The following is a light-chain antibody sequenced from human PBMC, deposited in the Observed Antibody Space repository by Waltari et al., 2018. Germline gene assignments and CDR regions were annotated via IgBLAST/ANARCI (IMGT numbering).Light chain of an antibody. V-gene: IGLV2-14*01. J-gene: IGLJ3*02. Sequence: QSALTQPASVSGSPGQSITISCTGTSSDVGHYNYVSWYQQHPGKAPKLMIYEVSNRPSGVSNRFSGSKSGNTGSLTISGLQAEDEADYYCSSYTSSSTRVFGGGTKLTVL. CDR2: EVS. CDR3: SSYTSSSTRV. CDR1: SSDVGHYNY.